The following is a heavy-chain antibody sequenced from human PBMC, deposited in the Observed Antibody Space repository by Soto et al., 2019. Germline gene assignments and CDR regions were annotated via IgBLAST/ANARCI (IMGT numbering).Heavy chain of an antibody. Sequence: EVQLVESGGGLVQPGGSLRLSCAASGFTFSSYWMHWVRQAPGKGLVWVSRINSDGSSTSYADSVKGRFTISRDNAKNTLYLQMNSLSAEDTAVYYCAREGQLLLGWFDPWGQGTLVTVSS. V-gene: IGHV3-74*01. J-gene: IGHJ5*02. CDR1: GFTFSSYW. CDR3: AREGQLLLGWFDP. D-gene: IGHD2-2*01. CDR2: INSDGSST.